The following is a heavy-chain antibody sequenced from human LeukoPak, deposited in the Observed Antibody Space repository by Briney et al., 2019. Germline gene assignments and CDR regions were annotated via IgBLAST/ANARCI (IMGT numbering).Heavy chain of an antibody. Sequence: SETLSXTCTVSGGSISSYYWSGIRQPPGKGLEWVWDIYYSWSTNYNPSLKSRVTISVDMSTNQFSLNLTSVTAADTAVYYCARDDSNYYDSSGFDYWGQGTLVTVSS. J-gene: IGHJ4*02. CDR3: ARDDSNYYDSSGFDY. V-gene: IGHV4-59*01. D-gene: IGHD3-22*01. CDR1: GGSISSYY. CDR2: IYYSWST.